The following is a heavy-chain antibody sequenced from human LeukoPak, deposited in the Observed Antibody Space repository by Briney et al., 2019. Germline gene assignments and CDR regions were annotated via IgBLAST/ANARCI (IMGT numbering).Heavy chain of an antibody. V-gene: IGHV3-23*01. D-gene: IGHD2-2*01. J-gene: IGHJ4*02. CDR2: ISGSGGST. CDR3: AKAEGIVVVPAAMTVY. Sequence: GGSLGLSCAASGFTFSSYAMSWVRQAPGKGLEWVSAISGSGGSTYYADSVKGRFTISRDNSKNTLYLQMNSLRAEDTAVYYCAKAEGIVVVPAAMTVYWGQGTLVTVSS. CDR1: GFTFSSYA.